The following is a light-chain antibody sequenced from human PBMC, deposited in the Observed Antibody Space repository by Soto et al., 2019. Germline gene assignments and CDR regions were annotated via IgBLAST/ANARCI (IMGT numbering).Light chain of an antibody. J-gene: IGLJ1*01. CDR2: EVS. CDR1: SSDVGGYNY. CDR3: SSYAGSNHWN. Sequence: QSALTQPPSASGSPGQSVTISCTGTSSDVGGYNYVSWYQQHPGKAPKLMIYEVSKRPSGVPDRFSGSKSGNTASLPVSGLLAEDEADYYCSSYAGSNHWNFGTGTKLTVL. V-gene: IGLV2-8*01.